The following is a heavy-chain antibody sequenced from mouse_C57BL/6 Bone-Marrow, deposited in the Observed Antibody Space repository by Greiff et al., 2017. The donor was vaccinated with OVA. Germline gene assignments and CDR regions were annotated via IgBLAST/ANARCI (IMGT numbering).Heavy chain of an antibody. J-gene: IGHJ1*03. CDR1: GFTFSNYW. CDR3: TGLIYYYGSRGYFDV. V-gene: IGHV6-3*01. Sequence: EVQGVESGGGLVQPGGSMKLSCVASGFTFSNYWMNWVRQSPEKGLEWVAQIRLKSDNYATHYAESVKGRFTISRDDSKSSVYLQMNNLRAEDTGIYYCTGLIYYYGSRGYFDVWGTGTTVTVSS. D-gene: IGHD1-1*01. CDR2: IRLKSDNYAT.